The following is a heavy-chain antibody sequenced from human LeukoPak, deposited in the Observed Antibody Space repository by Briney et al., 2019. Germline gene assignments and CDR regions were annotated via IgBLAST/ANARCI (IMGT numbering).Heavy chain of an antibody. D-gene: IGHD3-9*01. CDR2: FDPEDGET. CDR1: GYTLTELS. CDR3: ATHYDTLTGYRY. Sequence: ASVKVSCKVSGYTLTELSMHWVRQAPGKGLEWMGGFDPEDGETIYAQKFQGRVAMTEDTSTDTAYMELSSLRSEDTAVYYCATHYDTLTGYRYWGQGTLVTVSS. J-gene: IGHJ4*02. V-gene: IGHV1-24*01.